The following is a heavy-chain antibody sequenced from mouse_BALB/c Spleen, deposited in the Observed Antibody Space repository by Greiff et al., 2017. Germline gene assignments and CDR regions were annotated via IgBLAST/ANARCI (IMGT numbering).Heavy chain of an antibody. J-gene: IGHJ2*01. CDR2: IRNKAKVYTT. CDR1: GFTFTDYY. D-gene: IGHD1-3*01. Sequence: DVKLVESGGGLVQPGGSLRLSCATSGFTFTDYYMSWVRQPPGKELEWLGFIRNKAKVYTTEYSASVKGRCTISRDNSQSILYLQMNTLRTEDSATYYCARDMSGIDYWGQGTTVTVSS. V-gene: IGHV7-3*02. CDR3: ARDMSGIDY.